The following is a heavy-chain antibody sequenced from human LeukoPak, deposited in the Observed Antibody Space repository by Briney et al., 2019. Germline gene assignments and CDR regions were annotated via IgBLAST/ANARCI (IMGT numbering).Heavy chain of an antibody. CDR1: GGSFSGYY. CDR2: INHSGST. D-gene: IGHD3-10*01. J-gene: IGHJ5*02. Sequence: PSETLSLTCAVYGGSFSGYYWSWIRQPPGKGLEWIGEINHSGSTNYNPSLKSRVTISVDTSKNQFSLKLSSVTAADTAVYYCARVANYYGSGSYYGPRSGFDPWGQGTLVTVSS. CDR3: ARVANYYGSGSYYGPRSGFDP. V-gene: IGHV4-34*01.